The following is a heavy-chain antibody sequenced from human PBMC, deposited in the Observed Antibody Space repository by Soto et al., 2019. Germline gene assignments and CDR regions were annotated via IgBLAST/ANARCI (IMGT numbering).Heavy chain of an antibody. CDR2: INHSGST. V-gene: IGHV4-34*01. J-gene: IGHJ4*02. CDR1: GGSFSGYY. D-gene: IGHD2-15*01. CDR3: ARVPDVYSYPFDY. Sequence: SETLSLTCAVYGGSFSGYYWTWIRQPPGTGLEWIGEINHSGSTNYNPSLKSRVTMSVDTSKNQFSLKLTSVTAADTAVYYCARVPDVYSYPFDYWSQVTLVTV.